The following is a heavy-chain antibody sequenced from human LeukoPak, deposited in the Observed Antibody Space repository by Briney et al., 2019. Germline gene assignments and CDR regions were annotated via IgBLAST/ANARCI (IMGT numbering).Heavy chain of an antibody. Sequence: PGGSLRLSCAASGFTFSTYNINWVRQAPGRGLEWVSSISPSSPYIYYAGSVKGQFTTSRDTAKNSLYLQMNSLRAEDTAVYYCARDRYSTSLDAFDIWGQGTMVTVSS. V-gene: IGHV3-21*01. CDR3: ARDRYSTSLDAFDI. D-gene: IGHD6-13*01. CDR1: GFTFSTYN. J-gene: IGHJ3*02. CDR2: ISPSSPYI.